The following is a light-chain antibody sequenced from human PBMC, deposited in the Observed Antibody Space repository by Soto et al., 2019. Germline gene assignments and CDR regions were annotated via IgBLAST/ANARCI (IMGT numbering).Light chain of an antibody. V-gene: IGKV3-15*01. CDR1: QSIGSN. CDR2: GAS. J-gene: IGKJ1*01. Sequence: EIVMTQSPATLSVSLGERATLSCRASQSIGSNLAWYQQQPGQAPRLLIYGASTRATGIPARFSGSGSGTEFTLTISSLQSEDFAAYYCQQYNNWPPWTFDHGTKVEIK. CDR3: QQYNNWPPWT.